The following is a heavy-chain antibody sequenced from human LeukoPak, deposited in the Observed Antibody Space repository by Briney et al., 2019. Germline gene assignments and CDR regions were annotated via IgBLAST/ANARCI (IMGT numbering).Heavy chain of an antibody. D-gene: IGHD1-26*01. CDR2: IRYDGSNK. Sequence: GGFLRLSCAASGFTFSSYGMHWVRQAPGKGLEWVAFIRYDGSNKYYADSVKGRFTISRDNSKNTLYLQMNSLRAEDTAVYYCARDDGSYSRSPGFDSWGQGTLVTVSS. CDR1: GFTFSSYG. J-gene: IGHJ4*02. V-gene: IGHV3-30*02. CDR3: ARDDGSYSRSPGFDS.